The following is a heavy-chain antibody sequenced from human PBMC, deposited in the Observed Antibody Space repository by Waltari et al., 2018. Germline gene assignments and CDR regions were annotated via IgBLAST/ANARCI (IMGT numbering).Heavy chain of an antibody. CDR1: GGSISRGRFY. D-gene: IGHD2-2*01. J-gene: IGHJ4*02. Sequence: QVQLQESGPGLAKPSQTLSLTCTVSGGSISRGRFYWNWIRQPAGKGLEWVGRIYKNGDTTYNPSLKSRVTLSLDTSKNQFSLELTSMTAADTATYYCAREVVPAALGFGDFDYWGRGTLVTVSS. V-gene: IGHV4-61*02. CDR2: IYKNGDT. CDR3: AREVVPAALGFGDFDY.